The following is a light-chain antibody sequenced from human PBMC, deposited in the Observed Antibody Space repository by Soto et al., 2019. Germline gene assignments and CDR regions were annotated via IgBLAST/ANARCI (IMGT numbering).Light chain of an antibody. CDR3: QSYDSSLRGV. CDR1: NSDIGAGYD. V-gene: IGLV1-40*01. CDR2: ANN. J-gene: IGLJ1*01. Sequence: QSLLTQPHSVSGAPGQRVTISCTGSNSDIGAGYDVHWYQQLPGTAPKLVIYANNNRPSGVPDRFSASKSGTSASLAITGLQADDEADYYCQSYDSSLRGVFGTGTKLTVL.